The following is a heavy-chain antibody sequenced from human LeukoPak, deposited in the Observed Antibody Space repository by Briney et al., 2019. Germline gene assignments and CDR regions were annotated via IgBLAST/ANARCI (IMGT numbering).Heavy chain of an antibody. CDR1: GGSFSGYY. Sequence: SETLSLTCAVYGGSFSGYYWSWIRQPPGKGLEWIGEINHSGSTNYNPSLKSRVTISVDKSTNQFSLKLRSVTAADTAIYYCARDNSVGDNAWWFDPWGQGTLVTVSS. CDR3: ARDNSVGDNAWWFDP. D-gene: IGHD1-26*01. CDR2: INHSGST. V-gene: IGHV4-34*01. J-gene: IGHJ5*02.